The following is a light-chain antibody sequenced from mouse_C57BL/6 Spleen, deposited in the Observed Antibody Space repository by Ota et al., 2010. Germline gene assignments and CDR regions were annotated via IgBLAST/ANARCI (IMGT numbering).Light chain of an antibody. CDR1: QNVGKY. CDR3: QQYHNYPWT. CDR2: SAS. J-gene: IGKJ1*01. Sequence: DIVMTQSQRFMSTSVGDRVSVTCKASQNVGKYVAWFQQKPGQSPKALIYSASYRYSGVPDRFTGSGYGTDFTLTISIVQSEDLTEYFCQQYHNYPWTFGGGTKLEIK. V-gene: IGKV6-15*01.